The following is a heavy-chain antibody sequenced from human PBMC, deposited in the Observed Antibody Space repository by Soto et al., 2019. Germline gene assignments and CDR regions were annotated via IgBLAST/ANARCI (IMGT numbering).Heavy chain of an antibody. CDR3: AGGRVNTVDSGVFYES. Sequence: SETLSLTCAVYGGSFSAYYWSWIRQPPGKGLEWIGEINHSGGTSYNPSLKSRVTISVDTSKSQFSLKLTSVTAADRAVYYCAGGRVNTVDSGVFYESGGQGPPVTPSS. D-gene: IGHD3-22*01. V-gene: IGHV4-34*01. CDR2: INHSGGT. CDR1: GGSFSAYY. J-gene: IGHJ4*02.